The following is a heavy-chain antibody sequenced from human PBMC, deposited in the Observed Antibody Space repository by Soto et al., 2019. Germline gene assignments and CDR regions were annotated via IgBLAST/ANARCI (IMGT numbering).Heavy chain of an antibody. J-gene: IGHJ3*02. Sequence: QVHLVQSGAEVKKPGASVKFSCKTSGYSFTGYYIHWVRQAPGQGLEWMGWINPKSGGTNYAQKFQGRVTMTRDTSISTVYMELSSLRSDDTAIYYCARELRIDYSGVGAFDIWGQGTTVTVSS. CDR3: ARELRIDYSGVGAFDI. D-gene: IGHD3-10*01. V-gene: IGHV1-2*02. CDR1: GYSFTGYY. CDR2: INPKSGGT.